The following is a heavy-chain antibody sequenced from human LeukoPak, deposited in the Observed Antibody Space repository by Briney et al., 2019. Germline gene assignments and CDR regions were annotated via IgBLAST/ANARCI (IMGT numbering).Heavy chain of an antibody. D-gene: IGHD6-19*01. CDR3: ARDPRPKAVAGTGDY. Sequence: GGSLRLSCAASGFTFSSYAMSWVRQAPGKGLEWVSSISSSSSYIYYADSVKGRFTISRDNAKNSLYLQMNSLRAEDTAVYYCARDPRPKAVAGTGDYWGQGTLVTISS. CDR1: GFTFSSYA. CDR2: ISSSSSYI. J-gene: IGHJ4*02. V-gene: IGHV3-21*01.